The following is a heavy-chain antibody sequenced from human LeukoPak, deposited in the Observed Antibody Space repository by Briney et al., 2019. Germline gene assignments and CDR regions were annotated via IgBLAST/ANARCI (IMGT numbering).Heavy chain of an antibody. CDR3: ARDRSDSGSYPFDY. J-gene: IGHJ4*02. CDR1: GGSFSGYY. V-gene: IGHV4-34*01. D-gene: IGHD3-10*01. CDR2: INHSGST. Sequence: PSETLSLTCAVYGGSFSGYYWSWIRQPPGKGLEWIGEINHSGSTNYNPSLKSRVTISVDTSKNQFSLKLSSVTAADTAVYYCARDRSDSGSYPFDYWGQGTLVTVSS.